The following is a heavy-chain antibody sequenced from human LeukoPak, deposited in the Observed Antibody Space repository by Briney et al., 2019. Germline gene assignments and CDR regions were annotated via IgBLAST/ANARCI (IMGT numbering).Heavy chain of an antibody. CDR1: GFTFSSFA. D-gene: IGHD3-10*01. CDR2: INNNGDTT. Sequence: GGSLRLSCSASGFTFSSFAMHWVRRAPGKGLEYVSTINNNGDTTYYADSVRGRFTISRDNSKNTLYVQVRSLRVEDTAVYFCVKDGLGDSGSYYHHFDSWGQGTLVTVSS. V-gene: IGHV3-64*05. J-gene: IGHJ4*02. CDR3: VKDGLGDSGSYYHHFDS.